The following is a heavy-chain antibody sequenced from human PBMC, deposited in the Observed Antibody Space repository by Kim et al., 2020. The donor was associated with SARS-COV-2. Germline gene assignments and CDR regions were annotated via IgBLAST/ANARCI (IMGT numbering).Heavy chain of an antibody. CDR3: AKGGSGGYGSGSYYNNWFDP. CDR1: GFTFSSYA. CDR2: ISGSGGST. J-gene: IGHJ5*02. Sequence: GGSLRLSCAASGFTFSSYAMSWVRQAPGKGLEWVSAISGSGGSTYYADSVKGRFTISRDNSKNTLYLQMNSLRAEDTAVYYCAKGGSGGYGSGSYYNNWFDPWGQGTLVTVSS. D-gene: IGHD3-10*01. V-gene: IGHV3-23*01.